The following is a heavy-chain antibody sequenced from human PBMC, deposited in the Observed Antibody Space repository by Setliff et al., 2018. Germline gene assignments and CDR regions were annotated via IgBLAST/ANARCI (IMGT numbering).Heavy chain of an antibody. CDR1: GLTFSGYS. CDR2: ISATSGNI. D-gene: IGHD1-26*01. CDR3: ARGGKTAFDM. J-gene: IGHJ3*02. V-gene: IGHV3-48*01. Sequence: PGGSLRLSCVASGLTFSGYSLDWVRQAPGKGLECVSYISATSGNIYYADSVKGRFTISRDDAKNSLYLQMKSLRAEDTAVYYCARGGKTAFDMWGQGTMVTVSS.